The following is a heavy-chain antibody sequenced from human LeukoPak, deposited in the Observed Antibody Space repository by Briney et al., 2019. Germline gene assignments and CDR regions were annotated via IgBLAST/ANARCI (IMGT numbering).Heavy chain of an antibody. CDR1: GGSFSGYY. Sequence: SETLSLTCAVYGGSFSGYYWSWIRQPPRKGLEWIGEINHSGSTNYNPSLKSRVTISVDTSKNQFSLKLSSVTAADTAVYYCARRGYSGYDPYYYYYYYMDVWGKGTTVTISS. CDR2: INHSGST. D-gene: IGHD5-12*01. CDR3: ARRGYSGYDPYYYYYYYMDV. J-gene: IGHJ6*03. V-gene: IGHV4-34*01.